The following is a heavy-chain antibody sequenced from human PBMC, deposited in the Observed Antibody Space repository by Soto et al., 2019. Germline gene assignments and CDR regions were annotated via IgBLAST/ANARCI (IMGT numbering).Heavy chain of an antibody. Sequence: QVQLQESGPGLVKPSETLSLTCTVSGGSVSSGSYYWSWIRQPPGKGLEWIGYIYYSGSTNYNPSLKSRVTISVDTSKNQFSLKLSSVTAADTAVYYCARVVTRIYYYYYGMDVWGQGTTVTVS. CDR2: IYYSGST. CDR1: GGSVSSGSYY. J-gene: IGHJ6*02. CDR3: ARVVTRIYYYYYGMDV. D-gene: IGHD5-18*01. V-gene: IGHV4-61*01.